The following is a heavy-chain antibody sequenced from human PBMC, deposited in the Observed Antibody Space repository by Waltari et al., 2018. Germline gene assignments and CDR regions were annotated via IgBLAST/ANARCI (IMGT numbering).Heavy chain of an antibody. CDR2: IYTRGST. Sequence: QVQLQESGPGLVKPSETLSPTCTVSGGSISSYYWSWIRQPAGKGLEWIGRIYTRGSTNSNPSLKSRVTMSVDTSKNQFSLKLSSVTAADTAVYYCARVGYSSSWLFDYWGQGTLVTVSS. CDR3: ARVGYSSSWLFDY. J-gene: IGHJ4*02. D-gene: IGHD6-13*01. CDR1: GGSISSYY. V-gene: IGHV4-4*07.